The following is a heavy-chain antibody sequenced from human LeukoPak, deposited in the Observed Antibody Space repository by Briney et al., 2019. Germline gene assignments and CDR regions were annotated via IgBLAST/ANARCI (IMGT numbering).Heavy chain of an antibody. V-gene: IGHV3-30-3*01. J-gene: IGHJ5*02. CDR2: MSYEETYK. D-gene: IGHD3-3*01. Sequence: GGSLRLSCAASGFSVGDYAMHWVRQAPGKGLEWVAVMSYEETYKNYAEAVKGRFTISRDDSKNTLFLQMSSLRPEDTAVYYCARDFGVIRRSWGQGTLVSVSS. CDR1: GFSVGDYA. CDR3: ARDFGVIRRS.